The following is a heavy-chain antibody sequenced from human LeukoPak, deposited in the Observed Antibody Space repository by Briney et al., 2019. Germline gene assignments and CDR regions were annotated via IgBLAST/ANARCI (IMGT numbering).Heavy chain of an antibody. D-gene: IGHD3-3*01. J-gene: IGHJ3*02. CDR1: GGSISSYY. V-gene: IGHV4-59*12. Sequence: SETLSLTCTVSGGSISSYYWSWIRQPPGKGLEWIGYIYYSGSTNYNPSLKSRVTISVDTSKNQFSLKLSSVTAADTAVYYCARRRRWNGAFDIWGQGTMVTVSS. CDR3: ARRRRWNGAFDI. CDR2: IYYSGST.